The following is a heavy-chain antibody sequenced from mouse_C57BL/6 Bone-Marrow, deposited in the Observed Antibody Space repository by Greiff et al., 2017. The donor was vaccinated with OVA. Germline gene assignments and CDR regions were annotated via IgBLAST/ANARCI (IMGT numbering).Heavy chain of an antibody. CDR3: ARDSSGTSPY. CDR2: ISDGGSYT. CDR1: GFTFSSYA. J-gene: IGHJ3*01. V-gene: IGHV5-4*01. D-gene: IGHD3-2*02. Sequence: EVKLVESGGGLVKPGGSLKLSCAASGFTFSSYAMSWVRQTPEKRLEWVATISDGGSYTYYPDNVKGRFTISRDNAKNNLYLQMSHLKSEDTAMYYCARDSSGTSPYWGQGTLVTVSA.